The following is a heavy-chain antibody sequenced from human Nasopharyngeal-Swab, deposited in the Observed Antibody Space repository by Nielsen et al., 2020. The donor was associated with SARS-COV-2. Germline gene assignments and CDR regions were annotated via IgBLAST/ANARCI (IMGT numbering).Heavy chain of an antibody. Sequence: GGSLRLSCAASGFTFSSCGMHWVRQAPGKGLEWVAVISYDGSNKYYADSVKGRFTISRDNSKNTLYLQMNSLRAEDTAVFYCAKDASVYGIPYYFDYWGQGTLVTVSS. J-gene: IGHJ4*02. CDR1: GFTFSSCG. V-gene: IGHV3-30*18. CDR2: ISYDGSNK. D-gene: IGHD2-8*01. CDR3: AKDASVYGIPYYFDY.